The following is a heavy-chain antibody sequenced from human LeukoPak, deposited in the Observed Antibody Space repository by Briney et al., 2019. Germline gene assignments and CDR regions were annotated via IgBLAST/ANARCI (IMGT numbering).Heavy chain of an antibody. CDR2: ISRDGSRR. V-gene: IGHV3-74*01. J-gene: IGHJ4*02. Sequence: GGSLRLSCAASGFTFSSYWMHWVRQAPGKGLVWVSRISRDGSRRDYADSVKGRFTISRDNAQTTLYLQMNSLRAEDTAVYYCARDIVVVTSPGDYWGQGTLVTVSS. CDR3: ARDIVVVTSPGDY. D-gene: IGHD2-21*02. CDR1: GFTFSSYW.